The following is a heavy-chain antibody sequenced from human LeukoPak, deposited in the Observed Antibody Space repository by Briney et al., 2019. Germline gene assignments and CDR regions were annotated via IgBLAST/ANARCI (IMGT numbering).Heavy chain of an antibody. CDR1: GFTFSGYW. CDR2: IGTDGSEK. V-gene: IGHV3-7*01. D-gene: IGHD1-26*01. Sequence: GGSLRPSCAASGFTFSGYWMSWVRQAPGKGLEWVAKIGTDGSEKYYVDSVKGRFTLSRDNARNSLYLQMNSLRAEDTAVYYCARGGANRFDHWGQGTLVTVSS. J-gene: IGHJ4*02. CDR3: ARGGANRFDH.